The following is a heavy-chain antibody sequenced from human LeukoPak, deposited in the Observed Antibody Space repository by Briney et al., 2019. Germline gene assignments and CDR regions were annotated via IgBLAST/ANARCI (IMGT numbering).Heavy chain of an antibody. D-gene: IGHD5-18*01. CDR2: IIPIFGTA. J-gene: IGHJ5*02. V-gene: IGHV1-69*05. Sequence: SVKVSCKASGGTFSSYAISWVRQAPGQGLEWMGGIIPIFGTANYAQKFQGRVTITTDESTSTAYMELSSRRSEDTAVYYWAGYTALKLGRANWFDPWGQGTLVTVSS. CDR1: GGTFSSYA. CDR3: AGYTALKLGRANWFDP.